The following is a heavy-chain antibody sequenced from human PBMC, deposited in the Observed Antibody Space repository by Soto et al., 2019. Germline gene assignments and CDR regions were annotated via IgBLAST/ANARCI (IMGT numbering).Heavy chain of an antibody. CDR1: GGSISSYY. J-gene: IGHJ4*02. CDR3: ARLYYYDSSDTYYFDY. CDR2: IYYSGST. V-gene: IGHV4-59*01. D-gene: IGHD3-22*01. Sequence: SETLSLTCTVSGGSISSYYWSWIRQPPGKGLEWIGYIYYSGSTNYNPSLKSRVTISVDTSKNQFSLRLSSVTAADTAVYYCARLYYYDSSDTYYFDYWGQGALVTVSS.